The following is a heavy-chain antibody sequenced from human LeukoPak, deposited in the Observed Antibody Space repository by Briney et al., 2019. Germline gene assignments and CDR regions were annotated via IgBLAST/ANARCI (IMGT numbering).Heavy chain of an antibody. Sequence: PSDTLSLTCTVSGGYISGYYWSWIRQPPGKALEWIAFIYYTGSTNYNLSLKSRVPISVDTSKNQFSLKLTSVPAADRAMDYCARSGTGKANRFDPWGQGTLVTVSS. CDR1: GGYISGYY. D-gene: IGHD1-1*01. CDR3: ARSGTGKANRFDP. CDR2: IYYTGST. J-gene: IGHJ5*02. V-gene: IGHV4-59*07.